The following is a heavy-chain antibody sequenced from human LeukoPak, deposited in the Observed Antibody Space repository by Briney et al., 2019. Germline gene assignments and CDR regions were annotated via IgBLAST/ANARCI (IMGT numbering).Heavy chain of an antibody. J-gene: IGHJ4*02. Sequence: GESLQISCKGSGYSFTTYWIGWVRQLPGKGLEWMGIIYPGDSDTRYSPSFQGQVTISADKSISTAFLQWSSLKASDTAMYYCARLRGYYYDSSGYYNFDYWGQGTLVTVSS. D-gene: IGHD3-22*01. CDR3: ARLRGYYYDSSGYYNFDY. V-gene: IGHV5-51*01. CDR2: IYPGDSDT. CDR1: GYSFTTYW.